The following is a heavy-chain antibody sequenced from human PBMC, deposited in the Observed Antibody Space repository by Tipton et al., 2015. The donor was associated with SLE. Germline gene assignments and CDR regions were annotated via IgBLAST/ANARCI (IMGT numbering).Heavy chain of an antibody. D-gene: IGHD2-2*01. V-gene: IGHV4-59*11. Sequence: TLSLTCTVSGGSISSHYWSWIRQPPGKGLEWIGEIYHNEGTYYSPSLESRLTLSMDKSKNNFSLKLNSVTAADTAIYYCARGTTTSRLDIWGQGALVTVSS. CDR3: ARGTTTSRLDI. CDR1: GGSISSHY. J-gene: IGHJ4*02. CDR2: IYHNEGT.